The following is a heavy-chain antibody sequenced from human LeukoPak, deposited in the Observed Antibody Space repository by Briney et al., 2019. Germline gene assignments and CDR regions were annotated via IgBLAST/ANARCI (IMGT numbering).Heavy chain of an antibody. V-gene: IGHV3-30*03. CDR3: ARDSRRAFDI. CDR2: ISYEGSNK. Sequence: GGSLRLSCAASGFTFSNYGMHWVRQAPGKGLEWVAAISYEGSNKYYADSVKGRFNISRDHSKNTLYLQMNSLRAEDTAVYYCARDSRRAFDIWGQGTMVTVPS. J-gene: IGHJ3*02. CDR1: GFTFSNYG.